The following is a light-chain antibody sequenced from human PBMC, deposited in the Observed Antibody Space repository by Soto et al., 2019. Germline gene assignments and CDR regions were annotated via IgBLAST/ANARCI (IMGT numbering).Light chain of an antibody. CDR1: GSDVGSYDL. CDR2: QGT. J-gene: IGLJ2*01. Sequence: QSALTQPASVSGSPGQSITISCTGTGSDVGSYDLVSWHLQHPDKAPKLILYQGTKRPSGVSHRFSGSKSGNTASLTISGPQAEDEAEYHCCSYSGSSIPLVCGGGTKLTVL. CDR3: CSYSGSSIPLV. V-gene: IGLV2-23*01.